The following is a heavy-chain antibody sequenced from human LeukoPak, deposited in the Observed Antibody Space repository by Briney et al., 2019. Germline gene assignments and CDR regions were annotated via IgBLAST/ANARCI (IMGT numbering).Heavy chain of an antibody. J-gene: IGHJ4*02. CDR3: AREGGPYRPLDY. Sequence: SEPLSLPCGVPGASITSTNYWPWVRRPPGKGLEWIGEVNLQGSTNYNPSLMGRVAISVDMSENHISLQLTSVTAADTAVYYCAREGGPYRPLDYSGQGTLVTVSS. CDR2: VNLQGST. V-gene: IGHV4-4*02. CDR1: GASITSTNY.